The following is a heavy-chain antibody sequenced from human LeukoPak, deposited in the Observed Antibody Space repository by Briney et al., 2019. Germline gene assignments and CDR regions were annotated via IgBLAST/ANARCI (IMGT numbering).Heavy chain of an antibody. CDR2: ISGSGGST. J-gene: IGHJ4*02. V-gene: IGHV3-23*01. Sequence: PGGSLRLSCAASGFTFSSYWMTWVRQAPGKGLEWVSAISGSGGSTYYADSVKGRFTISRDNAKNSLYLQMNSLRAEDTAVYYCARGAYYYEDWGQGTLVTVSS. CDR3: ARGAYYYED. CDR1: GFTFSSYW. D-gene: IGHD3-22*01.